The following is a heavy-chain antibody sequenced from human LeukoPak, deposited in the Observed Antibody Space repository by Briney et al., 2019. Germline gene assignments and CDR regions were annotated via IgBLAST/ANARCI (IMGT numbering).Heavy chain of an antibody. V-gene: IGHV4-59*01. D-gene: IGHD6-19*01. CDR3: ARVGQWLAYYFDY. CDR2: IYYSGST. CDR1: GGSISSYY. Sequence: SETLSLTGTVSGGSISSYYWSWIRQPPGKGLEWIGYIYYSGSTNYNPSLKSRVTISVDTSKNQFSLKLSSVTAADTAVYYCARVGQWLAYYFDYWGQGTLVTVSS. J-gene: IGHJ4*02.